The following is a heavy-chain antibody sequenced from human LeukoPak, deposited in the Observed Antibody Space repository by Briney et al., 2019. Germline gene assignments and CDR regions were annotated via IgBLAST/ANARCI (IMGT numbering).Heavy chain of an antibody. Sequence: GGSLRLSCATSGFNFNYYFMAWVRQAPGKGLEWLATIDKDGSGTEYTDSVRGRFTISRDNTKKSIYLQMSSLSADDTAVYFCATEYWYRHDYWGQGILVTVSS. CDR2: IDKDGSGT. V-gene: IGHV3-7*01. J-gene: IGHJ4*02. CDR3: ATEYWYRHDY. CDR1: GFNFNYYF. D-gene: IGHD6-13*01.